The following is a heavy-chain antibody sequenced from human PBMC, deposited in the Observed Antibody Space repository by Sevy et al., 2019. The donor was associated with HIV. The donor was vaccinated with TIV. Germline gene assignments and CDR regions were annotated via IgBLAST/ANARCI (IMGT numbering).Heavy chain of an antibody. V-gene: IGHV1-18*01. J-gene: IGHJ4*02. CDR3: VRDESFSLIVVDPDY. D-gene: IGHD3-22*01. CDR2: ISGYNGNT. Sequence: ASVKVSCQASGYTFSNYGVTWVGQAPGQGLEWMGWISGYNGNTKYAQKFQDRVIMTTDTATSTAYMELRSLRSDDTAVYYCVRDESFSLIVVDPDYWGQGTLVTVSS. CDR1: GYTFSNYG.